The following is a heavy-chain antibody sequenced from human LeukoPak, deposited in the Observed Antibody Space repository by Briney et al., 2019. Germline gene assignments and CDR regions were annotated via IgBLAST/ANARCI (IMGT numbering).Heavy chain of an antibody. Sequence: SETLSLTCTVSGGSISSYFWSWIRQPPGKGLEWIGHIYFSGSTNYNPSLKSRVTISLDTSKNQFSPKLSSVTAADTAVYYCARLRSSSSYYMDVWGKGTTVTVSS. CDR1: GGSISSYF. CDR2: IYFSGST. D-gene: IGHD6-6*01. V-gene: IGHV4-59*01. CDR3: ARLRSSSSYYMDV. J-gene: IGHJ6*03.